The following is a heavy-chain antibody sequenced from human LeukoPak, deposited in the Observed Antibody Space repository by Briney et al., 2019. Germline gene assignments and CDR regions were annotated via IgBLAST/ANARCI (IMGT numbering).Heavy chain of an antibody. D-gene: IGHD2-2*01. J-gene: IGHJ4*02. CDR2: ISHEGGTQ. Sequence: GGSLRLSCAASGFTFSNYGMHWVRQAPGKGLEWVAVISHEGGTQYYVDSVKGRFTISRDNSKNTLYLQMNSLRVEDTAVYYCAKETTAHTSRTLDYWGQGTLVTVSS. CDR1: GFTFSNYG. CDR3: AKETTAHTSRTLDY. V-gene: IGHV3-30*18.